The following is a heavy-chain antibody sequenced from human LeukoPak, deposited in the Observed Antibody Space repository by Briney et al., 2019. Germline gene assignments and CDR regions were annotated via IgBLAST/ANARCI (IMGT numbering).Heavy chain of an antibody. CDR1: GGSISTSSDY. V-gene: IGHV4-39*01. D-gene: IGHD2-15*01. CDR2: IYYSGST. CDR3: ARHGRLLGYCSGGSCPPDY. J-gene: IGHJ4*02. Sequence: SETLPLTCTVSGGSISTSSDYWGWIRQPPGKGLEWIGIIYYSGSTYYNPSLKSRVTISVDTSKNQFSLKLSSVTAADTAVYYCARHGRLLGYCSGGSCPPDYWGQGTLVTVSS.